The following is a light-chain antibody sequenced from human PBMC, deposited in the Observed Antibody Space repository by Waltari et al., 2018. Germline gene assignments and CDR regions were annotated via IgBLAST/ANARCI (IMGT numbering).Light chain of an antibody. CDR2: VNSDGSH. CDR3: QTWGTGFQV. J-gene: IGLJ3*02. CDR1: GEYSAYA. V-gene: IGLV4-69*01. Sequence: LVLTQSPSASASLGASVTLTCSLPGEYSAYAIAWHQHLPLQGPRFLMTVNSDGSHKKGDGISDRFSGSSSDLDRYLIISRLQADDEADYFCQTWGTGFQVFGSGTKLTVL.